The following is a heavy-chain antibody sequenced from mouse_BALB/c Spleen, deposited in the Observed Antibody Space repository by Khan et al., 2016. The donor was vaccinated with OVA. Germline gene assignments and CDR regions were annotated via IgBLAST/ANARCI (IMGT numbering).Heavy chain of an antibody. CDR2: IYPFNDDS. CDR1: EYTFTSYV. V-gene: IGHV1S136*01. J-gene: IGHJ3*01. D-gene: IGHD1-1*01. CDR3: ATQGSTYTWFAY. Sequence: VRLQQSGPELLKPGASVKMSCKASEYTFTSYVMHWVKQKPGQGLEWIGYIYPFNDDSKYSEKFKGKATLTSDTSSNTAYMELSSLTSEDSAVYYCATQGSTYTWFAYWGQGTLVTVSA.